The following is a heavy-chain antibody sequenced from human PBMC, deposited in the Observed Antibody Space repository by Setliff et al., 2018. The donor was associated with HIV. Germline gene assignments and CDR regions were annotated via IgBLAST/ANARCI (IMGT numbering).Heavy chain of an antibody. D-gene: IGHD5-12*01. CDR1: GGSISSGSYY. J-gene: IGHJ2*01. Sequence: LSLTCTVSGGSISSGSYYWSWIRQPAGKGLEWIGRIYTSGSTNYNPSLKSRVTISVDTSKNQFSLKLSSVTAADTAVYYCARPSAGGGYNYWYFGLWGRGTLVTVSS. CDR3: ARPSAGGGYNYWYFGL. CDR2: IYTSGST. V-gene: IGHV4-61*02.